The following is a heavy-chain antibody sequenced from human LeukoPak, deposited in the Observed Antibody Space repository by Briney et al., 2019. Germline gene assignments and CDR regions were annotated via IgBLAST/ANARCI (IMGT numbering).Heavy chain of an antibody. CDR1: GYTFTSYD. CDR3: ARGGGYITIFGVPPRGFDP. J-gene: IGHJ5*02. Sequence: VASVKVSCKASGYTFTSYDINWVRQATGQGLEWMGWMNPNSGNTGYAQKFQGRVTITRNTSISTAYMELSSLRSEDTAVYYCARGGGYITIFGVPPRGFDPWGQGTLVTVSS. D-gene: IGHD3-3*01. CDR2: MNPNSGNT. V-gene: IGHV1-8*03.